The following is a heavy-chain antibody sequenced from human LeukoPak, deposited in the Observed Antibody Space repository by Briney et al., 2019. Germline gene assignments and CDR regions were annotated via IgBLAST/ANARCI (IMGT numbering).Heavy chain of an antibody. CDR2: INPNSGGT. CDR1: GYTFTGYY. J-gene: IGHJ4*02. V-gene: IGHV1-2*02. CDR3: ARESPSRRQRGCSGGSCPIDY. Sequence: HGASVKVSCKASGYTFTGYYMHWVRQAPGQGLEWMGWINPNSGGTNYAQKFQGRVTMTRDTSISTAYMELSRLRSDDTAVYYCARESPSRRQRGCSGGSCPIDYWGQGTLVTVSS. D-gene: IGHD2-15*01.